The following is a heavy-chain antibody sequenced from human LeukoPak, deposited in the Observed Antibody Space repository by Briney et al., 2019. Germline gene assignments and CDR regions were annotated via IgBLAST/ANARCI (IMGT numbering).Heavy chain of an antibody. V-gene: IGHV3-30*04. Sequence: GGSLRLPCAAPGFTFSSYAMHWVRQAPGKGLEWVAVISYDGSNKYYADSVKGRFTISRDNAKNSLFLQMNSLRAEDTAVYYCVTDRPGVMDFDFWGQGTLVTVSS. CDR1: GFTFSSYA. CDR3: VTDRPGVMDFDF. CDR2: ISYDGSNK. J-gene: IGHJ4*02. D-gene: IGHD2-2*03.